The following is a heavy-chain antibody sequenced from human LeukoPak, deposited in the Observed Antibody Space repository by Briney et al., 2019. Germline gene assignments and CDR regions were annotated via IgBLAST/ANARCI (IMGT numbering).Heavy chain of an antibody. D-gene: IGHD5-18*01. J-gene: IGHJ4*02. CDR3: AKGYTYGPFDY. CDR1: GVSISSGGYY. V-gene: IGHV4-31*03. CDR2: ICKSAST. Sequence: SQTLSLTCTVSGVSISSGGYYWSWIRQHRGKGLEWIVHICKSASTYNNPSLKSRLTMSPDTSKNQFSLKLTSVTAADTAVYHCAKGYTYGPFDYWGQGAVVTVSS.